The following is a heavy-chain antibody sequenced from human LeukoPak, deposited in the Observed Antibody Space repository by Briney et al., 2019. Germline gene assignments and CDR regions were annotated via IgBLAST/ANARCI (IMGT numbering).Heavy chain of an antibody. Sequence: ASVKVSCKASGYTLTGYYMHWVRQAPGQGLEWMGWINPNSGGTNYAQKFQGRVTMTRDTSISTAYMELSRLRSDDTAVYYCARDFDYSNYVFWFDPWGQGTLVTVSS. CDR1: GYTLTGYY. CDR3: ARDFDYSNYVFWFDP. CDR2: INPNSGGT. V-gene: IGHV1-2*02. J-gene: IGHJ5*02. D-gene: IGHD4-11*01.